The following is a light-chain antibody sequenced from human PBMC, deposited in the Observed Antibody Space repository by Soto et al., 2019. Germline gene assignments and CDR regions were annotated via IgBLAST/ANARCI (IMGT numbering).Light chain of an antibody. V-gene: IGLV4-69*01. CDR3: QTWGTNMHVF. J-gene: IGLJ1*01. Sequence: QSVLTQSPSASASLGAMVKLTCTLSSGHSSYAIAWHQQQPEKGPRYLMKLNRDGSHSKGDGSPDLFSGSGSGAERYLTISCRQAVDLAYYDCQTWGTNMHVFYGTGTTLAFL. CDR1: SGHSSYA. CDR2: LNRDGSH.